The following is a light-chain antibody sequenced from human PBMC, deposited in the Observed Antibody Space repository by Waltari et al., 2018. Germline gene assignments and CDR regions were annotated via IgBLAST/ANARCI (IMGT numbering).Light chain of an antibody. Sequence: SSELTQPPSVSVSPGQTASITCSGAILGRKYASWYQHKPGQSPRLVIYQDIYRPSGIPERFSGSKSGNTATLAISGTQAMDDADYYCQALGSNRWVFGGGTKLTVL. V-gene: IGLV3-1*01. CDR3: QALGSNRWV. CDR1: ILGRKY. CDR2: QDI. J-gene: IGLJ3*02.